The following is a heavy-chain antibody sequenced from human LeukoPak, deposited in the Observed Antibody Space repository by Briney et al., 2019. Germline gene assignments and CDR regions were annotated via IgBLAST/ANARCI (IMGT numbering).Heavy chain of an antibody. D-gene: IGHD1-26*01. Sequence: ASVKVSCKASGYTFTSYYMHWVRQAPGQGLAWMGIINPSGGSTSYAQKFQGRVTMTRDTSTSTVYMELSSLRSEDTAVYYCARVGYSGSYYGISVFDYWGQGTLVTVSS. CDR3: ARVGYSGSYYGISVFDY. CDR1: GYTFTSYY. CDR2: INPSGGST. J-gene: IGHJ4*02. V-gene: IGHV1-46*01.